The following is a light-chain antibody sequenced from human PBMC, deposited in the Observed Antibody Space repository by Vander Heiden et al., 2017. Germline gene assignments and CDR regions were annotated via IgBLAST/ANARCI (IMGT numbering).Light chain of an antibody. Sequence: TQMTQSPSSLSASLGDRVTITCRASRTISSYLSWYQQKPGKAPKLLIYAASRLQSGVPSRFSGSGSGTDFTLTISSLQPEDFASYYCQQTYSTPYSFGQGTRLEI. J-gene: IGKJ2*01. CDR2: AAS. V-gene: IGKV1-39*01. CDR3: QQTYSTPYS. CDR1: RTISSY.